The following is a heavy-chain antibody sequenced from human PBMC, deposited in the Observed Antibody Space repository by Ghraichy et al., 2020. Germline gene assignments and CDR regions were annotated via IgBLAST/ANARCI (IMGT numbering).Heavy chain of an antibody. CDR1: GDSVSSNSAA. D-gene: IGHD6-6*01. V-gene: IGHV6-1*01. Sequence: SETLSLTCAISGDSVSSNSAAWNWIRQSPSRGLEWLGRTYYRSKWYNDYAVSVKSRITISPDTSKNQFSLQLNSVTPEDTAVYYCARDEYSSPSFDYYYYYYMDVWGKGTSVTVS. CDR3: ARDEYSSPSFDYYYYYYMDV. CDR2: TYYRSKWYN. J-gene: IGHJ6*03.